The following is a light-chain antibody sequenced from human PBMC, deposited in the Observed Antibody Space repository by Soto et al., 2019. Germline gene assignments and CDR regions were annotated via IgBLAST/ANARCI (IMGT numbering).Light chain of an antibody. V-gene: IGKV4-1*01. J-gene: IGKJ1*01. Sequence: DIVMTQSPDSLAVSLGDRATIDCKSSQTVLFSSNSKNYLAWYQQKPGQPPKLLIYWASTRKSGVPDRFSGSGSGTDFTLTISSLQAEDVAVYYCHQYYTTPWTFGQGTKVDIK. CDR3: HQYYTTPWT. CDR1: QTVLFSSNSKNY. CDR2: WAS.